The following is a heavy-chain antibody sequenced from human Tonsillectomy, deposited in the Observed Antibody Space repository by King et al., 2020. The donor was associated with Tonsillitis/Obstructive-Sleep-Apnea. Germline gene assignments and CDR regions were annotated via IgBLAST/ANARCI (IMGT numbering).Heavy chain of an antibody. CDR3: AHRALGDGFDI. J-gene: IGHJ3*02. CDR1: GFSLSTSGVG. CDR2: IYWDDDK. V-gene: IGHV2-5*02. D-gene: IGHD3-16*01. Sequence: TLKESGPTLVKPTQTLTLTCTFSGFSLSTSGVGVGWFRQPPGKALEWLAIIYWDDDKRYSPSLKSRLNITKDTSKNQVVLTMTNMDPVDTATYYCAHRALGDGFDIWGQGTMVTVSS.